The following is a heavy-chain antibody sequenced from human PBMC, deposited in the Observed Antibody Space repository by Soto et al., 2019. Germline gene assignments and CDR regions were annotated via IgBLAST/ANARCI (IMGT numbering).Heavy chain of an antibody. Sequence: PSETLSLTCTVSGGSISSSSYYWGWIRQPPGKGLEWIGSIYYSGSTYYNPSLKSRVTISVDTSKNQFSLKLSSVTAEDTAVYYCARHDLQTHNDSPRDYGMDVWGQGNTVTVSS. J-gene: IGHJ6*02. CDR3: ARHDLQTHNDSPRDYGMDV. CDR2: IYYSGST. D-gene: IGHD4-4*01. V-gene: IGHV4-39*01. CDR1: GGSISSSSYY.